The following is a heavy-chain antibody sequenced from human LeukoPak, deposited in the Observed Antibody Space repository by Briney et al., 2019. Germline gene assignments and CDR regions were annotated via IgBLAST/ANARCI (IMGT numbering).Heavy chain of an antibody. Sequence: ASVKVSCKASGYGFHSYGITWVRQAPGHGLEWMGCISGNDDRTEYAQKFQGRVTMSTDKSTSTASMELRRLTYDDTGVYYCARDGGRLQTPESPINDYWGQGTLVTVSS. CDR1: GYGFHSYG. CDR3: ARDGGRLQTPESPINDY. J-gene: IGHJ4*02. V-gene: IGHV1-18*01. D-gene: IGHD1-14*01. CDR2: ISGNDDRT.